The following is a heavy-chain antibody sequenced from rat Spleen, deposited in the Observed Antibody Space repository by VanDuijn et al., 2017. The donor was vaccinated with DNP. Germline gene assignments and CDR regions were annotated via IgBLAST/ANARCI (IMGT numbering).Heavy chain of an antibody. CDR3: TTGVVDY. J-gene: IGHJ2*01. D-gene: IGHD1-1*01. V-gene: IGHV5-20*01. CDR1: GFTFSNYD. Sequence: EVRLVESGGGLVQPGRSLKLSCAASGFTFSNYDMAWVRQAPTKGLEWVASISYDGSSTYHRDSVKGRFTISRDNAKSTLYLQMDSLRSEDTATYYCTTGVVDYWGEGVMVTVPS. CDR2: ISYDGSST.